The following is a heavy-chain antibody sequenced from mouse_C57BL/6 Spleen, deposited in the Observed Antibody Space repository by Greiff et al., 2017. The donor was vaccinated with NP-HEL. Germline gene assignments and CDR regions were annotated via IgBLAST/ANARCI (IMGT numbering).Heavy chain of an antibody. J-gene: IGHJ4*01. V-gene: IGHV1-15*01. Sequence: VQLQQSGAELVRPGASVTLSCKASGYTFTDYEMHWVKQTPVHGLEWIGAIDPETGGTAYNQKFKGKAILTADKSSSTAYMELRSLTSEDSAVYYCTGSSNHYYAMDYWGQGTSVTVSS. D-gene: IGHD6-1*01. CDR3: TGSSNHYYAMDY. CDR1: GYTFTDYE. CDR2: IDPETGGT.